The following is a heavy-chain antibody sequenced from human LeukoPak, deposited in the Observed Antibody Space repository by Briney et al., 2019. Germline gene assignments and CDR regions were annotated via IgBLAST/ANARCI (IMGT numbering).Heavy chain of an antibody. CDR1: GFTFSAYS. CDR3: ARDGVVVVPAARFFDY. CDR2: ISSSSSQI. V-gene: IGHV3-21*01. J-gene: IGHJ4*02. D-gene: IGHD2-2*01. Sequence: GGSLRLSCAASGFTFSAYSMTWVRQAPGKGLECVAFISSSSSQIHYADSVKGRFTISRDNAKDSVYLQMISLRVEDTAVYYCARDGVVVVPAARFFDYWGQGTLVTVSS.